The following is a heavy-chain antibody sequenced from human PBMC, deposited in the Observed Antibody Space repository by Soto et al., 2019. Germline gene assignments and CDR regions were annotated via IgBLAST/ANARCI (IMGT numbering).Heavy chain of an antibody. V-gene: IGHV3-74*01. J-gene: IGHJ4*02. D-gene: IGHD2-2*02. CDR1: GFTFSSYW. Sequence: EVQLVESGGGLVQPGGSLRLSCAASGFTFSSYWMHWVRQAPGKGLVWVSRINSDGSSTSYADSVKGRFTISRDNAKNTLYLQMNSLRDEETAVYYCARGGVGRYCSSTSCYTWVFDYWGQGTLVTVSS. CDR3: ARGGVGRYCSSTSCYTWVFDY. CDR2: INSDGSST.